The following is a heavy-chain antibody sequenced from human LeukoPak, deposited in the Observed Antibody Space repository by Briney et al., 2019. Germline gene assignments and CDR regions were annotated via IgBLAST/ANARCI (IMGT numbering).Heavy chain of an antibody. V-gene: IGHV3-13*01. CDR1: GFTFSSYD. J-gene: IGHJ3*02. D-gene: IGHD3-22*01. Sequence: PGGSLRLSCAASGFTFSSYDMHWVRQAPGKGLEWVSAIGTAGDTYYPGSVKGRFTISRENAKNSLYLQMNSLRAGDTAVYYCARGISSSGYYYVLAGNAFDIWGQGTMVTVSS. CDR2: IGTAGDT. CDR3: ARGISSSGYYYVLAGNAFDI.